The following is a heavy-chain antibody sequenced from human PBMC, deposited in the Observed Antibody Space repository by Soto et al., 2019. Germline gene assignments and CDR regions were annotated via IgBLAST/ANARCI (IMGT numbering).Heavy chain of an antibody. J-gene: IGHJ5*02. CDR3: ARLSYDSSGYYYEGGWFDP. D-gene: IGHD3-22*01. CDR2: ISGSSNSI. CDR1: GFTFSDY. Sequence: GGSLRLSCAASGFTFSDYMSWIRQAPGKGLEWVSYISGSSNSIYYTDSVKGRFTISRDNAKNSLYLQMNSLRDEDTAVYYCARLSYDSSGYYYEGGWFDPWGQGTLVTVSS. V-gene: IGHV3-11*01.